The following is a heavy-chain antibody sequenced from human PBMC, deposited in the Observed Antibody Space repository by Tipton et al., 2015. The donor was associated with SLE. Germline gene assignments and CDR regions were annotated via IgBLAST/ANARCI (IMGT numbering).Heavy chain of an antibody. Sequence: TLSLTCAVYGGSFNDYYWTWIRQAPGKGLEWIGEVNHRGSTIYNPSLKSRLTISVDRSKNQFSLRLTSVTAADTALYYCATRGGYCSGASCADDAFDIWGRGTMVTVSS. CDR3: ATRGGYCSGASCADDAFDI. CDR2: VNHRGST. D-gene: IGHD2-15*01. V-gene: IGHV4-34*01. J-gene: IGHJ3*02. CDR1: GGSFNDYY.